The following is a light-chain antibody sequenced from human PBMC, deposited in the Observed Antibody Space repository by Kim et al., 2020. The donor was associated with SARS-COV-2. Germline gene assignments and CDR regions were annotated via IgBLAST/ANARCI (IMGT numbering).Light chain of an antibody. V-gene: IGKV3-15*01. Sequence: CPGERATLSCRASQSVSSNLAWYQHKPGQAPRLLIYGASTRATGIPARFSGSGSGTEFTLTISSLQSEDFAVYYCQQYDNWPPYTFGQGTKLEI. CDR1: QSVSSN. CDR2: GAS. J-gene: IGKJ2*01. CDR3: QQYDNWPPYT.